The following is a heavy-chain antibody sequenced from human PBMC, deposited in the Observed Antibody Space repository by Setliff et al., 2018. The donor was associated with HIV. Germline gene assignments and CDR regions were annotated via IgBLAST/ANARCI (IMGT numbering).Heavy chain of an antibody. V-gene: IGHV1-69*05. D-gene: IGHD5-18*01. J-gene: IGHJ3*02. CDR2: IIPIYGTA. CDR3: ARLGIQLWSYAFDI. CDR1: GGTFSSYA. Sequence: KASGGTFSSYAISWVRQAPGQGLEWMGGIIPIYGTANYAQKFQGRVTITTDESTSTAYMDLSSLRSEDTAVYYCARLGIQLWSYAFDIWGQGTMVTVSS.